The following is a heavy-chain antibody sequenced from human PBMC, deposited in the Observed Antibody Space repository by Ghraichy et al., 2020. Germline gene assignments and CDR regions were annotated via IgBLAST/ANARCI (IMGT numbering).Heavy chain of an antibody. CDR3: ARDNDGDLDY. CDR2: INRDESKK. D-gene: IGHD4-17*01. V-gene: IGHV3-7*03. J-gene: IGHJ4*02. CDR1: GFTFSSYW. Sequence: GSLRLSCAASGFTFSSYWMAWVRQAPGKGLEWVANINRDESKKYYVGSVKGRFTISRDNAKNSLYLQMNSLGDEDTAVYYCARDNDGDLDYWGQGTLVTVSS.